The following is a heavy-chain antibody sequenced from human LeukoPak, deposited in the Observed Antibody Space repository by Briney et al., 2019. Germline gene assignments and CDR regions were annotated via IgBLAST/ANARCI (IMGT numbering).Heavy chain of an antibody. CDR1: GGTLRSYA. V-gene: IGHV1-69*13. CDR3: ARGSDCSGGSCYSNYYYGMDV. Sequence: ASVKVSCKASGGTLRSYAISWVRQAPGQGLEWMGGIIPIFGTANYAQKFQGRVTITADESTSTAYMELSSLRSEDTAVYYCARGSDCSGGSCYSNYYYGMDVWGQGTTVTVSS. J-gene: IGHJ6*02. CDR2: IIPIFGTA. D-gene: IGHD2-15*01.